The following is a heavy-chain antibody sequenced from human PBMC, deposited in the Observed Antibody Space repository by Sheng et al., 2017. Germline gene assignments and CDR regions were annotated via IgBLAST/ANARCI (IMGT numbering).Heavy chain of an antibody. J-gene: IGHJ3*02. D-gene: IGHD2-21*01. V-gene: IGHV3-30*18. CDR3: ANEAPYYHGAFDI. CDR2: ISYDGSNK. Sequence: QVQLVESGGGVVQPGRSLRLSCAASGFTFSSYGMHWVRQAPGKGLEWVAVISYDGSNKYYADSVKGRFTISREDSKNTLYLQMNSLRTEDTAVYYCANEAPYYHGAFDIWGQGTMV. CDR1: GFTFSSYG.